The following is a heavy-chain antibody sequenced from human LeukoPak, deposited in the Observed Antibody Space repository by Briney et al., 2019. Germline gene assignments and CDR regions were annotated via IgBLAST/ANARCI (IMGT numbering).Heavy chain of an antibody. J-gene: IGHJ6*02. D-gene: IGHD2-8*02. V-gene: IGHV3-33*01. Sequence: GGSLGLFLAGSGVTFNTHGMPWGGPAPGQGLEWVAIIWYGGSNKYYADSVKGRLTISRDNSKNMLYLQMNSLRAEDTGVYYCARVDCTGNNCRPYAYYYRDVWGQGTTVTVS. CDR3: ARVDCTGNNCRPYAYYYRDV. CDR1: GVTFNTHG. CDR2: IWYGGSNK.